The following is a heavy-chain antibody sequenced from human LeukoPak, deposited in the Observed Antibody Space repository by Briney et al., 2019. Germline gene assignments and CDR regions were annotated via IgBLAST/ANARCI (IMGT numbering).Heavy chain of an antibody. J-gene: IGHJ6*02. V-gene: IGHV4-31*03. CDR2: IYYSGST. Sequence: SQTLSLTCTVSGGSISSGGYYWSWIRQHPGKGLEWIGYIYYSGSTYYNPSLKSRVTISVDTSKNQFSLRLSSVTAADTAVYYCARVGGSNFYYYGMDVWGQGTTVTVSS. D-gene: IGHD1-26*01. CDR1: GGSISSGGYY. CDR3: ARVGGSNFYYYGMDV.